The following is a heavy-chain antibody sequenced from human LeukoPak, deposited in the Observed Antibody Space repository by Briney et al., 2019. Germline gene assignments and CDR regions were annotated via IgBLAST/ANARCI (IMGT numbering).Heavy chain of an antibody. CDR2: TSYSGST. Sequence: SETLSLTCTVPAGSISIDYWSWIRQAPGKGLEYIGYTSYSGSTNYNPSLKSRVTFSLDTSKNHFSLKLSSVTAADTAVYYCARNGYSGYDLEFRYYYYYMDVWGKGTTVTVSS. CDR1: AGSISIDY. J-gene: IGHJ6*03. V-gene: IGHV4-59*01. D-gene: IGHD5-12*01. CDR3: ARNGYSGYDLEFRYYYYYMDV.